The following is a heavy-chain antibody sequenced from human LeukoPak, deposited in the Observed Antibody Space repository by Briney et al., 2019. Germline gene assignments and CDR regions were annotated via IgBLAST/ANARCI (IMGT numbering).Heavy chain of an antibody. D-gene: IGHD6-6*01. CDR3: ARGTPSPRPSLNQYYFDY. J-gene: IGHJ4*02. Sequence: GSSVKVSCKASGGTFSSYAISWVRQAPGQGLEWMGGIIPIFGTANYAQKFQGRVTITADESTSTAYMELSSLRSEDTAVYYCARGTPSPRPSLNQYYFDYWGQGTLVTVSS. CDR1: GGTFSSYA. V-gene: IGHV1-69*01. CDR2: IIPIFGTA.